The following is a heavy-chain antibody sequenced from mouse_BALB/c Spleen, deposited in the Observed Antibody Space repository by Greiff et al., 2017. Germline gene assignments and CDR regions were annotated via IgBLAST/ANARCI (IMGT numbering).Heavy chain of an antibody. Sequence: EVKLLESGGGLVKPGGSLKLSCAASGFAFSSYDMSWVRQTPEKRLEWVAYISSGGGSTYYPDTVKGRFTISRDNAKNTLYLEMSSLRSEDTAMYYCASTYRYGYAMDYWGQGTSVTVSS. CDR2: ISSGGGST. D-gene: IGHD2-14*01. CDR1: GFAFSSYD. J-gene: IGHJ4*01. CDR3: ASTYRYGYAMDY. V-gene: IGHV5-12-1*01.